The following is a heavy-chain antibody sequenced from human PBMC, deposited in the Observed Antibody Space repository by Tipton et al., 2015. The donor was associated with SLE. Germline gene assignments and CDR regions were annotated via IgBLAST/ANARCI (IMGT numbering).Heavy chain of an antibody. Sequence: SLRLSCAASGFTFSTYPMHWVRQAPGKGLEWVAVISYDGSNKYYADSVKGRFTISRDNAKNSLYLQMNSLTAEDTALYFCAKDRTDYYGSGFLGYFDLWGRGTLVTVSS. CDR3: AKDRTDYYGSGFLGYFDL. CDR1: GFTFSTYP. V-gene: IGHV3-30-3*01. D-gene: IGHD3-10*01. J-gene: IGHJ2*01. CDR2: ISYDGSNK.